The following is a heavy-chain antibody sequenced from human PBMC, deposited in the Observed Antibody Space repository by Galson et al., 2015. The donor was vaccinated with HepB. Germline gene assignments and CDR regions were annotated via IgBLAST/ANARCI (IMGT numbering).Heavy chain of an antibody. Sequence: SLRLSCAASGFTFDDYAMHWVRQAPGKGLEWVSGISWNSGSIGYADSVKGRFTISRDNAKNSLYLQMNSLRAEDTALYYCAKDIVTKVVAAAGIVYYYYYGMDVWGQGTTVTVSS. CDR3: AKDIVTKVVAAAGIVYYYYYGMDV. V-gene: IGHV3-9*01. CDR2: ISWNSGSI. J-gene: IGHJ6*02. D-gene: IGHD6-19*01. CDR1: GFTFDDYA.